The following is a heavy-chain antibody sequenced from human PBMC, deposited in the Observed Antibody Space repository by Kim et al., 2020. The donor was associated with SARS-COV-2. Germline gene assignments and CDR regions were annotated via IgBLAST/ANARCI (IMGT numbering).Heavy chain of an antibody. J-gene: IGHJ5*02. V-gene: IGHV3-20*01. Sequence: GYADSVKGRFTISRDNAKNSLYLQMSSLRAEDTALYHCAREGVDTAFDPWGQGTLVTVSS. CDR3: AREGVDTAFDP. D-gene: IGHD5-18*01.